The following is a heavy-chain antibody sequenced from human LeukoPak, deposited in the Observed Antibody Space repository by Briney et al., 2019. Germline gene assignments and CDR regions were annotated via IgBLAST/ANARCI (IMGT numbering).Heavy chain of an antibody. J-gene: IGHJ6*03. CDR3: AKGYNSKRWVQLRDVSNYYYMDV. D-gene: IGHD5-24*01. CDR1: GYTFTDYY. Sequence: ASVKVSCKASGYTFTDYYMHWVRQAPGQGLEWMGWINPNSGGTNYAQKFQGRVTMTRDTSISTAYMESSRLRSDDTAVYYCAKGYNSKRWVQLRDVSNYYYMDVWGKGTTVTVSS. V-gene: IGHV1-2*02. CDR2: INPNSGGT.